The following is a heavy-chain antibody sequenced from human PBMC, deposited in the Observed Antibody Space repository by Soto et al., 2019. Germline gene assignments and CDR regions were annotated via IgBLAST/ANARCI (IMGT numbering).Heavy chain of an antibody. J-gene: IGHJ4*02. CDR2: IDNSGST. D-gene: IGHD3-3*01. V-gene: IGHV4-4*07. CDR1: GGSISNYF. Sequence: PSETLSLSCTVSGGSISNYFCNWIRQPAGKGLELIGRIDNSGSTNYNPSLKSRITMSADTSRNQFSLKLNSVTAADTAVYYCARGGQDFWSGPFDYWGQGALVTVSS. CDR3: ARGGQDFWSGPFDY.